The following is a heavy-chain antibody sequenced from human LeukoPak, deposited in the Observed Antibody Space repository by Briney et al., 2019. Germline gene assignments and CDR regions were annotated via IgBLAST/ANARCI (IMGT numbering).Heavy chain of an antibody. J-gene: IGHJ4*02. CDR3: ASGTGIVGAIDYFDY. CDR2: IYYSGST. Sequence: PSETLSLTCTVSGGSISSYYWSWIRQPPGKGLEWIGYIYYSGSTNYNPSLKSRVTISVDTSKNQFSLKLSSVTAADTAVYYCASGTGIVGAIDYFDYWGQGTLVTVSS. V-gene: IGHV4-59*01. D-gene: IGHD1-26*01. CDR1: GGSISSYY.